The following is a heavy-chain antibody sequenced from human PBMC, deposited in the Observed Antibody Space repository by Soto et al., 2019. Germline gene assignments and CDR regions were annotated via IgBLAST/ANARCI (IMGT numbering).Heavy chain of an antibody. Sequence: GASVKVSCKASGYTFTSYAMHWVRQAPGQRLEWMGWINAGNGNTKYSQKFQGRVTITRDTSASTAYMELSSLRSEDTAVYYCARDGGCSSTSCYRPLNWFEPWGQGTLVTVSS. J-gene: IGHJ5*02. CDR3: ARDGGCSSTSCYRPLNWFEP. D-gene: IGHD2-2*01. V-gene: IGHV1-3*01. CDR1: GYTFTSYA. CDR2: INAGNGNT.